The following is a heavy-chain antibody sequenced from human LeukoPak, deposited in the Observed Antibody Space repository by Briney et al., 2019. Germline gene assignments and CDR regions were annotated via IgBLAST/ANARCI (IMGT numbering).Heavy chain of an antibody. CDR3: ARDNLIVVVVGRDAFDI. CDR1: GFTFSSYW. J-gene: IGHJ3*02. CDR2: IKQDGSEK. V-gene: IGHV3-7*01. D-gene: IGHD2-15*01. Sequence: GGSLRLSCAASGFTFSSYWMSCVRQAPGKGLEWVANIKQDGSEKYYVDSVKGRFTTSRNNAKNSLYLQMNSLRAEDTAVYYCARDNLIVVVVGRDAFDIWGQGTMVTVSS.